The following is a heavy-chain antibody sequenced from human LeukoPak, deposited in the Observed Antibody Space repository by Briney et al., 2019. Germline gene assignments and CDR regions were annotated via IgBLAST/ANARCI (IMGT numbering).Heavy chain of an antibody. V-gene: IGHV3-30*18. J-gene: IGHJ4*02. D-gene: IGHD1-26*01. CDR1: GFTFSTYG. Sequence: GGSLRLSCAASGFTFSTYGMHWVRQAPGKGLEWVTLFSSDGYTTYYADSVKGRFTISRDNSQNTLYLQMNSLRAEDTAVYYCAKSGGSYFSTLDSWGRGTLVTVSS. CDR3: AKSGGSYFSTLDS. CDR2: FSSDGYTT.